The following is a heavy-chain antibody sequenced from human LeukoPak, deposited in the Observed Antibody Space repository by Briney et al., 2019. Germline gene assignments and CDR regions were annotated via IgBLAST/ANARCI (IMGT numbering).Heavy chain of an antibody. V-gene: IGHV3-53*01. CDR1: GFTVSSNY. CDR3: TTYYYDSSGYYYPYYFDY. CDR2: IYSGGST. J-gene: IGHJ4*02. D-gene: IGHD3-22*01. Sequence: PGGSLRLSCAASGFTVSSNYMSWVRQAPGKGLEGVSVIYSGGSTYYADSVKGRFTISRDNSRNTLVLQMNSLRAEDTAVYYCTTYYYDSSGYYYPYYFDYWGQGTLVTVSS.